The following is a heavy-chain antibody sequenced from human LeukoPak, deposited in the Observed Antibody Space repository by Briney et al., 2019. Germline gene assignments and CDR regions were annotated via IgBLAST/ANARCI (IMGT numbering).Heavy chain of an antibody. V-gene: IGHV1-69*04. Sequence: EASVKVSCKASGGTFSSYAISWVRQAPGQGLEWMGRIIPILGIANYAQKFQGRVTITADKSTSTAYMELSSLRSEDTAEYYCATSRNEASELSVSSGYDFDYWGQGTLVTVSS. CDR2: IIPILGIA. D-gene: IGHD3-22*01. J-gene: IGHJ4*02. CDR3: ATSRNEASELSVSSGYDFDY. CDR1: GGTFSSYA.